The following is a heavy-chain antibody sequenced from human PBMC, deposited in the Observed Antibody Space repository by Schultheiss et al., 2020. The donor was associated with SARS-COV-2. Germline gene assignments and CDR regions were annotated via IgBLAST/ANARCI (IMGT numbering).Heavy chain of an antibody. CDR2: ISADDYNT. D-gene: IGHD3-3*01. J-gene: IGHJ6*02. Sequence: ASVKVSCKTSGYSFTSYGISWVRQAPGQGLEWMGWISADDYNTNYAQRFQGRLTLTVDTPTNTAYMELRSLRSDDTAVYYCARGRTRAFAVVKNGMDVWGQGTTVTVSS. V-gene: IGHV1-18*01. CDR3: ARGRTRAFAVVKNGMDV. CDR1: GYSFTSYG.